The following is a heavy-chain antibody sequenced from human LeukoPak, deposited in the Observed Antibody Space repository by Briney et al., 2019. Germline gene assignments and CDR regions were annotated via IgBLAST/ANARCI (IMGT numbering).Heavy chain of an antibody. Sequence: GGSLRLSCAASGFTFSDYYMSWVRQAPGKELEWVSAISGSGDGTYYADSVKGRFTISRDNSKNTLYLQINSLRAEDTATYYCARVYRPYGDFHSFDYWGQGALVTVSS. J-gene: IGHJ4*02. CDR2: ISGSGDGT. D-gene: IGHD4-17*01. CDR1: GFTFSDYY. V-gene: IGHV3-23*01. CDR3: ARVYRPYGDFHSFDY.